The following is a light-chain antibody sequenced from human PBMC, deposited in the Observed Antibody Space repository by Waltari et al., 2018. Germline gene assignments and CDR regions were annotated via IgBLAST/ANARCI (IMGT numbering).Light chain of an antibody. V-gene: IGKV1-33*01. Sequence: DIQLTQSPPSMSASVGASVTLTYLASHAITNYLNWYQLRPGKAPKPLIHDESQFETGVPARFSGSQSGTVFTLTISNLQPEDVGTYFCQRYDNLPIFAFGPGTKVDI. CDR1: HAITNY. CDR3: QRYDNLPIFA. CDR2: DES. J-gene: IGKJ3*01.